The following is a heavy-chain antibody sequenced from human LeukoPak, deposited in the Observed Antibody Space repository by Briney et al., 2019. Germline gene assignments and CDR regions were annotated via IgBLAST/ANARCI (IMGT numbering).Heavy chain of an antibody. Sequence: GGTLRLSCAASGFAFNSYAMNWVRQAPGKGLQWVSAISGSGTSTYYADSVKGRFTISRDNAKNSLYLQMHSLRVDDTAVYYCVTHEVTVITRSTFDYWGQGTLLTVSS. CDR3: VTHEVTVITRSTFDY. J-gene: IGHJ4*02. CDR1: GFAFNSYA. V-gene: IGHV3-23*01. D-gene: IGHD4-23*01. CDR2: ISGSGTST.